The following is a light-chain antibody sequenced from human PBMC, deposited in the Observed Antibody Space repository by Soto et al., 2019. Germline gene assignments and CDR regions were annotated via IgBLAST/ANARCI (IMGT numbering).Light chain of an antibody. CDR2: DAS. CDR3: QQRSNWPLLT. Sequence: EIVLTQSPATLSLSPGERATLSCRASQSIRSLLAWYQQKPGQAPRLLIYDASNRATGIPARFSGSRSGTDFTLTISSLEPEDFAVYYCQQRSNWPLLTFGGGTKLEIK. V-gene: IGKV3-11*01. CDR1: QSIRSL. J-gene: IGKJ4*01.